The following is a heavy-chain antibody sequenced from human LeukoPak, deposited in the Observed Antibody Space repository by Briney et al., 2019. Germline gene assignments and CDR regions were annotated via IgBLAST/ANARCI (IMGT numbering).Heavy chain of an antibody. Sequence: KCGESLKISCKGSGYSFTSYWISWVRQMPGKGLEGMGSIDPSDSYTNYSPSFQGHVTISADKSISTAYLQWTSLKASDTAMFYCARHPHYYAMDVWGQGTTVTVSS. CDR1: GYSFTSYW. CDR2: IDPSDSYT. J-gene: IGHJ6*02. V-gene: IGHV5-10-1*01. CDR3: ARHPHYYAMDV.